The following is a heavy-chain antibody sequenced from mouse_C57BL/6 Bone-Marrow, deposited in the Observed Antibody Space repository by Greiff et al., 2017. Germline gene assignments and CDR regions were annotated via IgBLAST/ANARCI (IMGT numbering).Heavy chain of an antibody. J-gene: IGHJ4*01. V-gene: IGHV5-6*01. CDR2: ISSGGSYT. Sequence: EVQLVESGGDLVKPGGSLKLSCAASGFTFSSYGMSWVRQTPDKRLEWVATISSGGSYTYYPDSVKGRFTISRDNAKNTLYLQMSSLKSEDTAMYYCARTPSGTYAMDYWGQGTSVTVSS. D-gene: IGHD2-14*01. CDR3: ARTPSGTYAMDY. CDR1: GFTFSSYG.